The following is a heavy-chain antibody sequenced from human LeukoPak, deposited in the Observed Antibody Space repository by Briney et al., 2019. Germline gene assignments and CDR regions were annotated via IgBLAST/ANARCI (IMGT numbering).Heavy chain of an antibody. Sequence: SETLSLTCTVSGGSISPYYWSWIRQPPGKGLEWIGYIYHSGSTKYNPSLKSRVTISVDTSKNQFSLELSSVTAADTAVYYCARVGGYDVDFWGQGTLVTVSS. J-gene: IGHJ4*02. CDR3: ARVGGYDVDF. CDR2: IYHSGST. CDR1: GGSISPYY. V-gene: IGHV4-59*01. D-gene: IGHD5-12*01.